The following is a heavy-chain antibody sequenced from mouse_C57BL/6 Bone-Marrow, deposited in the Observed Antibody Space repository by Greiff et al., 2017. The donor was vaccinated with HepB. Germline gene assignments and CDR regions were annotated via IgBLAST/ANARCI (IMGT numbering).Heavy chain of an antibody. V-gene: IGHV1-26*01. Sequence: EVQLQQSGPELVNPGASVKISCKASGYTFTDYYMNWVKQSHGKSLEWIGDINPNNGGTSYNQKFKGKATLTVDKSSSTAYMELRSLTSEDSAVYYCARAGYDYFDYWGQGTTLTVSS. CDR2: INPNNGGT. CDR1: GYTFTDYY. D-gene: IGHD2-12*01. J-gene: IGHJ2*01. CDR3: ARAGYDYFDY.